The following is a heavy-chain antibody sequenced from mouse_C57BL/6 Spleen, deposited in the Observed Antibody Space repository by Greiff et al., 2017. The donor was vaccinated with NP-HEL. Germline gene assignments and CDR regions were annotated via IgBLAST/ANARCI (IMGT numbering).Heavy chain of an antibody. J-gene: IGHJ4*01. CDR3: ARGQLRLRAMDY. V-gene: IGHV1-80*01. CDR2: IYPGDGDT. D-gene: IGHD3-2*02. CDR1: GYAFSSYW. Sequence: QVQLKESGAELVKPGASVKISCKASGYAFSSYWMNWVKQRPGKGLEWIGQIYPGDGDTNYNGKFKGKATLTADKSSSTAYMQLSSLTSEDSAVYCGARGQLRLRAMDYWGQGTSVTVSS.